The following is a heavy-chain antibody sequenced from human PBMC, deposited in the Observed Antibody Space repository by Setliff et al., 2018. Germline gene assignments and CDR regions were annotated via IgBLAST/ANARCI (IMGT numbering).Heavy chain of an antibody. V-gene: IGHV4-34*01. CDR3: ARGRRITMIGVPPGVFDI. D-gene: IGHD3-22*01. CDR2: IDQSGIT. Sequence: PSETLSLTGAVYGGSFSGYYWSWIRQPPGKGPEWIGEIDQSGITNYNPSLKSQLTISIDTSKNQFSLRLSSVTATDPAVYYCARGRRITMIGVPPGVFDIWGQGTMVTVSS. J-gene: IGHJ3*02. CDR1: GGSFSGYY.